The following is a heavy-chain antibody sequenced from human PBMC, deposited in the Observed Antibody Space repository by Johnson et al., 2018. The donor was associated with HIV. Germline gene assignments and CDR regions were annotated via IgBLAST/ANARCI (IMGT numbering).Heavy chain of an antibody. J-gene: IGHJ3*02. Sequence: VQLVESGGGLVQPGGSLRLSCAASGFTFSSYWMSWVRQAPGKGLEWVANIKQDGSEKYYVDSVKGRFTISRDNAKNSLHLEMNSLRADDTALYYCARDWLTSRAVAGTSAFDIWGQGTMVTVSA. V-gene: IGHV3-7*05. CDR3: ARDWLTSRAVAGTSAFDI. CDR2: IKQDGSEK. CDR1: GFTFSSYW. D-gene: IGHD6-19*01.